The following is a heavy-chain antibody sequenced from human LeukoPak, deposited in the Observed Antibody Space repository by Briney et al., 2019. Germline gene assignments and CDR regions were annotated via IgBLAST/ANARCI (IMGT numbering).Heavy chain of an antibody. D-gene: IGHD4-23*01. J-gene: IGHJ3*02. CDR2: INPSGGST. Sequence: GASVKVSCKASGYTFTSYYMHWVRQAPGQGLEWMGIINPSGGSTSYAQKFQGRVTMTRDTSTSTVYMELSSLRSEDTAVYYCSTVVTRYGAFDIWGQGTMVTVSS. CDR1: GYTFTSYY. V-gene: IGHV1-46*03. CDR3: STVVTRYGAFDI.